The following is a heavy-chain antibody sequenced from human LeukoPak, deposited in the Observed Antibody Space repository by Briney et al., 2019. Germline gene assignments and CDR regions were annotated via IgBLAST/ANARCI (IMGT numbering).Heavy chain of an antibody. CDR3: TRDMTTDSPVWYYYYYMDV. J-gene: IGHJ6*03. D-gene: IGHD4-11*01. V-gene: IGHV3-49*03. CDR2: IRSKAYGGTT. Sequence: SLRLSCTASGFTFGDYAMSWFRQAPGKGLEWVGFIRSKAYGGTTEYAASVKGRFTISRDDSKSIAYLQMNSLKTGDTAVYYCTRDMTTDSPVWYYYYYMDVWGRGTTVTVSS. CDR1: GFTFGDYA.